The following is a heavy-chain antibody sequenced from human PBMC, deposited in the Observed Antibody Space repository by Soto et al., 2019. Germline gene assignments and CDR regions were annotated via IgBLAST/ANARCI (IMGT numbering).Heavy chain of an antibody. CDR2: ISAYNGNT. J-gene: IGHJ5*02. V-gene: IGHV1-18*01. CDR3: ARVQAAAGTFNWFDP. Sequence: QVQLVQSGAEVKKPGASVKVSCKASGYTFTSYGVSWVRQAPGQGLEWMGWISAYNGNTNYAQKLQGRVTMTTDTSTSTAYMELRSLRSDDTAVYYCARVQAAAGTFNWFDPWGQGTLVTVSS. D-gene: IGHD6-13*01. CDR1: GYTFTSYG.